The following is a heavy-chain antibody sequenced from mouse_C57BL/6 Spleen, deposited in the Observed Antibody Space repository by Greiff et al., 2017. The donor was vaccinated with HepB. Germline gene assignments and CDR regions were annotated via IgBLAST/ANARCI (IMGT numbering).Heavy chain of an antibody. D-gene: IGHD2-2*01. CDR1: GFSFNTYA. Sequence: EAGGGLVQPKGSLKLSCAASGFSFNTYAMNWVRQAPGKGLEWVARIRSKSNNYATYYADSVKDRFTISRDDSESMLYLQMNNLKTEDTAMYYCVRIYYGYDGYAMDYWGQGTSVTVSS. J-gene: IGHJ4*01. V-gene: IGHV10-1*01. CDR3: VRIYYGYDGYAMDY. CDR2: IRSKSNNYAT.